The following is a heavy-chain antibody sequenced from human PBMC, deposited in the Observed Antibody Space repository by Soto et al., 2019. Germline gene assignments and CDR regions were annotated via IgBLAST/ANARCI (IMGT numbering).Heavy chain of an antibody. D-gene: IGHD3-10*01. CDR2: ISAYNGNT. CDR3: AGQYYYGSGSYSWFDP. V-gene: IGHV1-18*01. CDR1: GYTFTSYG. Sequence: DSVKASCKASGYTFTSYGISWVRQAPGQGLEWMGWISAYNGNTNYAQKLQGRVTMTTDTSTSTAYMELRSLRSDDAAVYYCAGQYYYGSGSYSWFDPWGQGTLVTVSS. J-gene: IGHJ5*02.